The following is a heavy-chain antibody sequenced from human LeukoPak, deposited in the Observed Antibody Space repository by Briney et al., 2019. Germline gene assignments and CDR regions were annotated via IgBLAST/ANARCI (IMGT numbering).Heavy chain of an antibody. J-gene: IGHJ4*02. Sequence: VGSLRLSCAASGFTFSSYAMHWVRQAPGKGLEWVAVISCDGSNKYYADSVKGRFTISRDNSKNTLYLQMNSLRAEDTAVYCCARDSGIAVRLFDYWGQGTLVTVSS. D-gene: IGHD6-19*01. CDR3: ARDSGIAVRLFDY. V-gene: IGHV3-30*04. CDR1: GFTFSSYA. CDR2: ISCDGSNK.